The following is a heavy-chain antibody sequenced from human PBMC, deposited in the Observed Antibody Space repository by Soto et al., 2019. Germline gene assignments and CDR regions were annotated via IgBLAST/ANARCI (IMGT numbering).Heavy chain of an antibody. J-gene: IGHJ4*02. Sequence: EVQLLESGGNLVQPGGSLRLSCAASGFTFSDYVMSWVRQAPGKGLEWVSGISSSVGITYYADSVQGRFTISRDNSKNTLYLQMNSLRSEDTAIYYCAKGWLVRGGQFDYWGQGTLVTVSS. D-gene: IGHD6-19*01. CDR3: AKGWLVRGGQFDY. CDR1: GFTFSDYV. CDR2: ISSSVGIT. V-gene: IGHV3-23*01.